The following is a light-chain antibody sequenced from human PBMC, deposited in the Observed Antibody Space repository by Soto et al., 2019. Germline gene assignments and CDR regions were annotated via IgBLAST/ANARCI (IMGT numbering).Light chain of an antibody. CDR3: ISYTTSSLYV. V-gene: IGLV2-14*01. CDR1: SRDVGGYNY. CDR2: DVS. Sequence: QSVLTQPASVSGSPGQSITISCTGTSRDVGGYNYVSWYQKHPGRAPQLLVHDVSTRPSGVSYRFSGSKSGNTAFLTISGLQAEDEADYYRISYTTSSLYVFGTGTKVTVL. J-gene: IGLJ1*01.